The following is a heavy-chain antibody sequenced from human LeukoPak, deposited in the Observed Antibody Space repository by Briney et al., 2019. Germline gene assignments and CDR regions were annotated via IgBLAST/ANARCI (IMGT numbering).Heavy chain of an antibody. J-gene: IGHJ2*01. CDR3: ARHSGAYYYGSGSKNWYFDL. V-gene: IGHV5-51*01. Sequence: GESLKISCKGSGYSFTSYWIGWGRQMPGKGLEGMGIIYPGDSDTRYSPSFQGQVTISADKSISTAYLQWSSLKASDTAMYYCARHSGAYYYGSGSKNWYFDLWGRGTLVTVSS. D-gene: IGHD3-10*01. CDR1: GYSFTSYW. CDR2: IYPGDSDT.